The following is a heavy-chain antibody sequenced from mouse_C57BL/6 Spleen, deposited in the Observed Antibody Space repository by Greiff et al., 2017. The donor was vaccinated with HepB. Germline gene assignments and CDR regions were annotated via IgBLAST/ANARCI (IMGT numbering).Heavy chain of an antibody. V-gene: IGHV1-69*01. D-gene: IGHD2-5*01. Sequence: QVQLQQPGAELVMPGASVKLSCKASGYTFTSYWMHWVKQRPGQGLEWIGEIDPSDSYTNYNQKFKGKSTLTVDKSSSTAYMQLSSLTSEDSAVYYCARLYSKSRYDMDYWGQGTSVTVSS. J-gene: IGHJ4*01. CDR3: ARLYSKSRYDMDY. CDR2: IDPSDSYT. CDR1: GYTFTSYW.